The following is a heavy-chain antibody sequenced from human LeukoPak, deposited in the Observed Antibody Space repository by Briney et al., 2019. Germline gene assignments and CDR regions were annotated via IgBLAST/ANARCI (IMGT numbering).Heavy chain of an antibody. J-gene: IGHJ4*02. CDR2: IIPIFGTA. D-gene: IGHD1-26*01. V-gene: IGHV1-69*05. Sequence: ASVKVSCKASGGTFSSYAMSWVRQAPGQGLEWMGGIIPIFGTANYAQKFQGRVTITTDESTSTAYMELSSLRSEDTAVYYCARGQWELHRALDYWGQGTLVTVSS. CDR1: GGTFSSYA. CDR3: ARGQWELHRALDY.